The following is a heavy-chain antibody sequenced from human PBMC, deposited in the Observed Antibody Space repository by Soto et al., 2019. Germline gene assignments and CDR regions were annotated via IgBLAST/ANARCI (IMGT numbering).Heavy chain of an antibody. CDR1: GGTFSSYA. Sequence: ASVKVSCKASGGTFSSYAISWVRQAPGQGLEWMGGIIPIFGTANYAQKFQGRVTITADESTSTAYMELSSLRSEDTAVYYCAREKMEDIQLWLPAQRAYYYYGMDVWGHGTTVTVSS. D-gene: IGHD5-18*01. CDR2: IIPIFGTA. CDR3: AREKMEDIQLWLPAQRAYYYYGMDV. J-gene: IGHJ6*02. V-gene: IGHV1-69*13.